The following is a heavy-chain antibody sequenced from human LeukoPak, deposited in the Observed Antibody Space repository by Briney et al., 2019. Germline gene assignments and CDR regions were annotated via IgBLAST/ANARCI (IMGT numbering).Heavy chain of an antibody. CDR2: ISGSGGNT. CDR1: GFTFSNYA. Sequence: GGSLRLSCAASGFTFSNYAMTWVRQAPGKGLEWVSAISGSGGNTYYADSVKGRFTISRDNSKNTLYVQVNSLGTEDTAAYYCAKGSYYDSSGSFYFDYWGQGTLVTVSS. V-gene: IGHV3-23*01. J-gene: IGHJ4*02. CDR3: AKGSYYDSSGSFYFDY. D-gene: IGHD3-22*01.